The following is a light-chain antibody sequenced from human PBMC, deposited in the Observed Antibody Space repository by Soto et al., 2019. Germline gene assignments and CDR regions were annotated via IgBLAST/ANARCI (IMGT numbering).Light chain of an antibody. CDR2: DVS. CDR1: SSDVGGYNY. J-gene: IGLJ2*01. CDR3: SSYTSSSTRVV. V-gene: IGLV2-14*01. Sequence: QSALTQPASVSGSPGQSSTISCTGTSSDVGGYNYVSWYEQHPGKAPKLMIYDVSNRPSGVSNRLSGSKSGNTASLTISGLQAEDEADYYCSSYTSSSTRVVFGGGTKLTVL.